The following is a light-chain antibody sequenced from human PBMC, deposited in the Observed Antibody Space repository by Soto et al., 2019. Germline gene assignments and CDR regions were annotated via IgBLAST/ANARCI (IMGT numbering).Light chain of an antibody. J-gene: IGLJ3*02. Sequence: QSVLTQPPSASGTPGQRVIMSCSGSSSNIGSKTVNWYQHVPGTTPKLLFYSDNQRPSGVPDRFSGSKSGTSASLAISGLQSEDSADYSCAAWDDSIRVVFGGGTKLTVL. CDR1: SSNIGSKT. CDR3: AAWDDSIRVV. V-gene: IGLV1-44*01. CDR2: SDN.